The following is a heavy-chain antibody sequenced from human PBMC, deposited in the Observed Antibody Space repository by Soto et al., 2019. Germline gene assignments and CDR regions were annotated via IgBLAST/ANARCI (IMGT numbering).Heavy chain of an antibody. CDR1: GYIFTSYY. J-gene: IGHJ6*02. D-gene: IGHD3-16*01. V-gene: IGHV1-46*01. CDR2: INPFDGSR. CDR3: AMVDVYVTPSPQDV. Sequence: ASVKVSCKASGYIFTSYYIHWVRQAPGQGLEWMGWINPFDGSRMFAQSFQGRVTMTTDTSTSTAYMELTSLRSNDTAIYYCAMVDVYVTPSPQDVWGQGTTVTVSS.